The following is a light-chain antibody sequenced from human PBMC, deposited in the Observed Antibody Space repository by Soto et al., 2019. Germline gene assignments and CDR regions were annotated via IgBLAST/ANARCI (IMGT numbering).Light chain of an antibody. J-gene: IGKJ4*01. CDR1: QSVYSN. Sequence: EIVMTQSPATLSVSPGERATLSCRASQSVYSNLAWYQQKPGQAPRLLIYAASTRATGIPARFSGSGSGTEFTLTISSLQSEDFAVYYCQQYNKWPLTFGGGIKVEIK. CDR2: AAS. CDR3: QQYNKWPLT. V-gene: IGKV3-15*01.